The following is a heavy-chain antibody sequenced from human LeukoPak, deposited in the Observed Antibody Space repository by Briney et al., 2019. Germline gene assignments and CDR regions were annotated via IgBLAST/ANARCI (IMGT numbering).Heavy chain of an antibody. J-gene: IGHJ4*02. CDR3: AREPEELGYFDY. Sequence: PGRSLRLSCEASGFTFSTYGMHWVRQAPGKGLEWVAVIWYDGSNKYYADSVKGRFTISRDNSKNTLYLQMNSLRAEDTAVYYCAREPEELGYFDYWGQGTLVTVSS. CDR1: GFTFSTYG. V-gene: IGHV3-33*08. CDR2: IWYDGSNK. D-gene: IGHD1-26*01.